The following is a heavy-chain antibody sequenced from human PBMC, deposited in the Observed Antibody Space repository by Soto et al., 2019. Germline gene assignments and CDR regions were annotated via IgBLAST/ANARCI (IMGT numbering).Heavy chain of an antibody. V-gene: IGHV3-30*18. CDR3: AKSRMGSSWYEGDS. Sequence: QVVLVESGGGVVQPGRSLRLSCAASGFPFSSYGMHWVRQAPGKGLEWVAVISYDGSNQYYADSVKGRFTISRDNSKNTLYLEVNSLRPEDTAVYFCAKSRMGSSWYEGDSWGQGTLVTVSS. CDR1: GFPFSSYG. CDR2: ISYDGSNQ. D-gene: IGHD6-13*01. J-gene: IGHJ4*02.